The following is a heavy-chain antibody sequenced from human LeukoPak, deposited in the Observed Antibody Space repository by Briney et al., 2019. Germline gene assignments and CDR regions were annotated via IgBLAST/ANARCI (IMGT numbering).Heavy chain of an antibody. Sequence: GGSLRLSCAASGFTFSSYAMHWVRQAPGKGLEWVAVISYDGSNKYYADSVKGRFTIPRDNSKNTLYLQMNSLRAEDTAVYYCAREGEYYYDSSGLSYYFDYWGQGTLVTVSS. V-gene: IGHV3-30-3*01. D-gene: IGHD3-22*01. CDR3: AREGEYYYDSSGLSYYFDY. CDR1: GFTFSSYA. CDR2: ISYDGSNK. J-gene: IGHJ4*02.